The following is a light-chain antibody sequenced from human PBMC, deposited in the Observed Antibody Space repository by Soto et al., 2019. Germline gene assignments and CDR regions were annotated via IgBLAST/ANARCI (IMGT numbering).Light chain of an antibody. CDR2: AAS. V-gene: IGKV3-20*01. Sequence: EIVLTQSPGTLSLSPGTRATLSCRASQTVNSDYLTWYQQKPGQAPRLLIYAASSGATGIPDRFSGSGSETDFTLTINRLEPEDFAVYYCQYYGNSRITFGQGTRLEIK. J-gene: IGKJ5*01. CDR1: QTVNSDY. CDR3: QYYGNSRIT.